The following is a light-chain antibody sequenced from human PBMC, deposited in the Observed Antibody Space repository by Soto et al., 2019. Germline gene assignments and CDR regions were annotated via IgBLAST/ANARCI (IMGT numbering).Light chain of an antibody. CDR1: QSVSSN. Sequence: EIVMTQSPATLSVSPGERATLSCRASQSVSSNLAWYQQKPGQAPRLLIYDAATGIPARFSGSGSGTEFTLTISSLQSEDFAVYYCQQYNNWPYTFGQGTRLEIK. CDR3: QQYNNWPYT. CDR2: DA. J-gene: IGKJ2*01. V-gene: IGKV3-15*01.